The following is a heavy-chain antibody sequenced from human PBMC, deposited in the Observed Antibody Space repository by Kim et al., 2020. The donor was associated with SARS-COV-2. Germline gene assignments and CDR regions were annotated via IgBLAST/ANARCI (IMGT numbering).Heavy chain of an antibody. CDR1: GFTFSSYG. J-gene: IGHJ6*02. D-gene: IGHD2-2*01. CDR3: ARDVPFYHSYGMDV. CDR2: ISYDGSNK. Sequence: GGSLRLSCAASGFTFSSYGMHWVRQAPGKGLEWVAVISYDGSNKYYADSVKGRFTISRDNSKNTLYLQMNSLRAEDTAVYYCARDVPFYHSYGMDVWGQGTTGTVSS. V-gene: IGHV3-33*05.